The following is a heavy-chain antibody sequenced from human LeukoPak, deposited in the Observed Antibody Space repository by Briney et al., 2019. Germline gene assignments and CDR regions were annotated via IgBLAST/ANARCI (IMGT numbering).Heavy chain of an antibody. Sequence: GGSLRLSCAASGFTFSSYGMHWVRQAPGKGLEWVAFIRYDGSNKYYADSVKGRFTISRDNSKNTLYLQMNSLRAEDTAVYYCAKDWVRENWSAAGTIYYYYYMDVWGKGTTVTVSS. CDR3: AKDWVRENWSAAGTIYYYYYMDV. CDR1: GFTFSSYG. D-gene: IGHD6-13*01. V-gene: IGHV3-30*02. CDR2: IRYDGSNK. J-gene: IGHJ6*03.